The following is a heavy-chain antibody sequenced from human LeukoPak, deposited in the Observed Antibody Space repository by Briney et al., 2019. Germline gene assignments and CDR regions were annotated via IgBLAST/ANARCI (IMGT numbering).Heavy chain of an antibody. CDR3: AKGGRITIFGVVIGTFDY. J-gene: IGHJ4*02. V-gene: IGHV3-30*18. D-gene: IGHD3-3*01. CDR1: GFTFSSYG. Sequence: GGSLRLSCAASGFTFSSYGMHWVRQAPGKGLEWVAVISYDGSNKYYADSVKGRFTISRDNSKNTLYLQMNSLRAEDTAVYYCAKGGRITIFGVVIGTFDYWGQGTLVTVSS. CDR2: ISYDGSNK.